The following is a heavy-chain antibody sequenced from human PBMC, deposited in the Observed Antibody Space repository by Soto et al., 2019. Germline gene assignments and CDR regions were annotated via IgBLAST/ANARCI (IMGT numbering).Heavy chain of an antibody. CDR2: IHYSGST. J-gene: IGHJ6*02. CDR1: GGSISNKRYY. V-gene: IGHV4-39*01. Sequence: SETLSLTCTVSGGSISNKRYYWGWIRQPPGKGLEWIGSIHYSGSTYDNPSLKSRVTISVDTSKNQFSLKLRSVTAADAAIYYCARVHRTMTTDQHYYRFDVWGQGTTVTVSS. CDR3: ARVHRTMTTDQHYYRFDV. D-gene: IGHD2-2*01.